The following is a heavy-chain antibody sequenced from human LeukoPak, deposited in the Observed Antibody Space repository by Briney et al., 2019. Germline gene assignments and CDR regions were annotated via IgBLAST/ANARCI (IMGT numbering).Heavy chain of an antibody. CDR2: ISSSGSTI. CDR1: GFTFSSYE. Sequence: PGGSLRLSCAASGFTFSSYEMNWVRQAPGKGLEWVSYISSSGSTIYYAYSVKGRFTISRDNAKNSLYLQINSLRAEDTAVYHCAELGITMIGGVWGKGTTVTISS. D-gene: IGHD3-10*02. V-gene: IGHV3-48*03. J-gene: IGHJ6*04. CDR3: AELGITMIGGV.